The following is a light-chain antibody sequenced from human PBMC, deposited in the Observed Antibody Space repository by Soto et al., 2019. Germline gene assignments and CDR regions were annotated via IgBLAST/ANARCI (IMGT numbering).Light chain of an antibody. CDR3: SLYTSENTYV. J-gene: IGLJ1*01. CDR2: EAS. CDR1: STDFVSYNR. V-gene: IGLV2-18*01. Sequence: QSALTQPPCVSGSPGQSVTISCTGTSTDFVSYNRVSWYQQPPATAPKLIIYEASNRPSGVPDRFSGSKSGNTASLTISGLQAAYEADYYCSLYTSENTYVFGTGTKVTVL.